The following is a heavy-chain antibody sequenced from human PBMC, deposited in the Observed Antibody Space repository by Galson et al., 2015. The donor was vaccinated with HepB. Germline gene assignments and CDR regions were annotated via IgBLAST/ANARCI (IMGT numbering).Heavy chain of an antibody. CDR3: ARKITYYYGSGSYYNHNWFDP. Sequence: SLRLSCAASGFTFSDYYMSWIRQAPGKGLEWVSYISSSSSYTNYADSVKGRFTISRDNAKNSLYLQMNSLRAEDTAVYYCARKITYYYGSGSYYNHNWFDPWGQGTLVTVSS. D-gene: IGHD3-10*01. CDR2: ISSSSSYT. CDR1: GFTFSDYY. V-gene: IGHV3-11*06. J-gene: IGHJ5*02.